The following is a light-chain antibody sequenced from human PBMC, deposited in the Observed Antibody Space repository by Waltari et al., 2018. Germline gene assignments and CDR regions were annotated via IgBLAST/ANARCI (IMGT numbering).Light chain of an antibody. Sequence: VLTQSPGTLSLSPGERATLSCRASQRLTKNYLAWYQQKPCQAPRLLIYGASSRAAGIPERFSGSGSGTDFTLTISRLEPEDFGVYYCQQYGSSILYTFGQGTKLEIK. CDR2: GAS. CDR3: QQYGSSILYT. J-gene: IGKJ2*01. V-gene: IGKV3-20*01. CDR1: QRLTKNY.